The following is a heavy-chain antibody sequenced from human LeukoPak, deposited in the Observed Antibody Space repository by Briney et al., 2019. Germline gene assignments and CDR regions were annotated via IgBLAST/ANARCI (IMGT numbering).Heavy chain of an antibody. V-gene: IGHV4-30-4*08. Sequence: NPSETLSLTCTVSGGSISSGDYYWSWIRQPPGKGLEWFGYIYYSGTTYYNPSLKSRITISIDTSKSQFSLKLSSVTAADTAVYYCARQKRNSSGWYGDYWGQGTMVTVSS. CDR3: ARQKRNSSGWYGDY. CDR2: IYYSGTT. CDR1: GGSISSGDYY. D-gene: IGHD6-19*01. J-gene: IGHJ4*02.